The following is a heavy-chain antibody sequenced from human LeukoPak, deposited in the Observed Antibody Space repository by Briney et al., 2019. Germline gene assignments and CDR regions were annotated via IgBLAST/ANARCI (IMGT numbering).Heavy chain of an antibody. Sequence: PGGSLRLSCAASGFTFSSYSMNWVRQAPGKGLEWVSSISSSSSYIYYADSVKGRFTISRDNAKNSLYLQTNSLRAEDTAVYYCARDGLSRGVSDYWGQGTLVTVSS. V-gene: IGHV3-21*01. J-gene: IGHJ4*02. CDR2: ISSSSSYI. CDR1: GFTFSSYS. CDR3: ARDGLSRGVSDY. D-gene: IGHD3-10*01.